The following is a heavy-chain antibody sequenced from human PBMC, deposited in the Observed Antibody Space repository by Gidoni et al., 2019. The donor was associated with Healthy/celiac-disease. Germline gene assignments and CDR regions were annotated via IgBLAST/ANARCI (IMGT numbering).Heavy chain of an antibody. Sequence: EVQLVESGGGLVKPGGSLRLSCAASGFPFSSYSMNWVRQAPGKGLEWVSSISSSSSYIYYADSVKGRFTISRDNAKNSLYLQMNSLRAEDTAVYYCARVGCSGGSCYPDDYFDYWGQGTLVTVSS. CDR3: ARVGCSGGSCYPDDYFDY. CDR1: GFPFSSYS. V-gene: IGHV3-21*01. J-gene: IGHJ4*02. CDR2: ISSSSSYI. D-gene: IGHD2-15*01.